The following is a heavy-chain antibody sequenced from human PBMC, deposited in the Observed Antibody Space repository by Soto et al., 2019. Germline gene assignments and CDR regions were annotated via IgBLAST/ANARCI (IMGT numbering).Heavy chain of an antibody. J-gene: IGHJ6*02. CDR2: IYYSGST. D-gene: IGHD2-15*01. CDR1: GGSISSGGYY. CDR3: ARGYCSGGSCRNYGMDV. Sequence: PSETLSLTCTVSGGSISSGGYYWSWIRQHPGKGLEWIGYIYYSGSTYYNPSLKSRVTISVDTSKNQFSLKLNSVTAADTAVYYCARGYCSGGSCRNYGMDVWGQGTTVTVSS. V-gene: IGHV4-31*03.